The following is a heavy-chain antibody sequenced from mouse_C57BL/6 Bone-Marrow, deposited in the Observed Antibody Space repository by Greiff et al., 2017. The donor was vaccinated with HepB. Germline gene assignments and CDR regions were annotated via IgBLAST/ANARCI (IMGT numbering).Heavy chain of an antibody. CDR3: ARDYYYGSSYVWFAY. CDR2: IDPRSGNT. V-gene: IGHV1-81*01. Sequence: QVQLQQSGAELARPGASVKLSCKASGYTFTSYGISWVKQSTEQGLEWIGEIDPRSGNTYYNEKFKGKATLTADKSSSTAYMELRSLTSEDSAVYFCARDYYYGSSYVWFAYWGQGTLVTVSA. CDR1: GYTFTSYG. D-gene: IGHD1-1*01. J-gene: IGHJ3*01.